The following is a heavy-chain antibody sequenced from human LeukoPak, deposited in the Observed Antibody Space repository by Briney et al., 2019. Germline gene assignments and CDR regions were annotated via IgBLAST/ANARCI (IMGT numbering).Heavy chain of an antibody. CDR1: GFTFSSYE. D-gene: IGHD2-2*01. J-gene: IGHJ5*02. V-gene: IGHV3-48*03. CDR3: ARDLVVVPAAPPTFDP. Sequence: AGGSLRLSRAASGFTFSSYEMNWVRQAPGKGLEWVSYISSSGSTIYYADSVKGRFTISRDNAKNSQMNSLRAEDTAVYYCARDLVVVPAAPPTFDPWGQGTLVTVSS. CDR2: ISSSGSTI.